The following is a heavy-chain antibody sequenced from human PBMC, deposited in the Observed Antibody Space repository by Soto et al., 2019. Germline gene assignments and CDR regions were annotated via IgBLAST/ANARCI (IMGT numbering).Heavy chain of an antibody. D-gene: IGHD2-21*02. Sequence: QVQLVQSGAEVKKPGSSVKVSCKASGGTFSSYAISWVRQAPGQGLEWMGGIIPIFGTANYAQKLQGSVTITADESTGTAYLELSSLRSEDTAVYYCASAYCGGDCYSVDPWGQGTLVTVSS. CDR3: ASAYCGGDCYSVDP. CDR1: GGTFSSYA. J-gene: IGHJ5*02. V-gene: IGHV1-69*01. CDR2: IIPIFGTA.